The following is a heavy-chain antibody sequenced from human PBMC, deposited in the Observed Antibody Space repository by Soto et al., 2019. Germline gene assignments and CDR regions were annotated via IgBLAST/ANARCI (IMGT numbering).Heavy chain of an antibody. D-gene: IGHD2-15*01. CDR1: GYTFTRSG. CDR3: ARSYCSGGSCYSVDY. V-gene: IGHV1-18*01. J-gene: IGHJ4*02. Sequence: GASVKVSCKASGYTFTRSGISWVRQAPGQGPEWMGWISSYNGDTNYAQTFQGRVTMTTDTSTSTAYMELRSLRSEDTAVYYCARSYCSGGSCYSVDYWGQGTLVTVSS. CDR2: ISSYNGDT.